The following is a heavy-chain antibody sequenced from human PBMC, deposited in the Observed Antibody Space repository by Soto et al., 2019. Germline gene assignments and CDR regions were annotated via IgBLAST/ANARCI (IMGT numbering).Heavy chain of an antibody. CDR3: AKGGRQWLVTSDFNY. J-gene: IGHJ4*02. Sequence: GGSLRLSCAASGSTFSDYAMHWVRQAPGKGLERVAVVSHDRRNTHYADTVKGRFTISRDSSKNTVSLEMTSLRAEDTVVYYCAKGGRQWLVTSDFNYWGQGALVTVSS. D-gene: IGHD6-19*01. CDR1: GSTFSDYA. V-gene: IGHV3-30*18. CDR2: VSHDRRNT.